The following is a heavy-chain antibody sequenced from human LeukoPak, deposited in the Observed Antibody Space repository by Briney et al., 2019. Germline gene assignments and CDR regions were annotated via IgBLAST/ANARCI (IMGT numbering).Heavy chain of an antibody. J-gene: IGHJ5*02. CDR2: IYYSGST. CDR3: ASTYYYGSGSYLNWFDP. D-gene: IGHD3-10*01. Sequence: SETLSLTCTVSGGSISSYYWSWIRQPPGKGLEWIGYIYYSGSTNYNPSLKSRVTVSVDTSKNQFSLKLSSVTAADTAVYYCASTYYYGSGSYLNWFDPWGQGTLVTVSS. V-gene: IGHV4-59*01. CDR1: GGSISSYY.